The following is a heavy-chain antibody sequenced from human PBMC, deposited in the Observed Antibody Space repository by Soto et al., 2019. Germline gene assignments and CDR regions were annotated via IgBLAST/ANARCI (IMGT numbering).Heavy chain of an antibody. CDR3: ARESKKWPDF. CDR1: GYSFSSYT. Sequence: QVQLVQSGSEVKKPGASVTVSCKASGYSFSSYTINWVRQAPGQGLEWLGWIRAYNGNTKYVEKLQGRVTMTTDTSTSTAYMELRNLRSDDTAVYYCARESKKWPDFWGPGTLVTVSS. CDR2: IRAYNGNT. V-gene: IGHV1-18*04. D-gene: IGHD5-12*01. J-gene: IGHJ4*02.